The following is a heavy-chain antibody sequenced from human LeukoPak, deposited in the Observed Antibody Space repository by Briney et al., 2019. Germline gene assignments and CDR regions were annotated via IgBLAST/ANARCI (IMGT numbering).Heavy chain of an antibody. CDR3: ARAWTGYSYGDY. CDR2: ISGSGSTI. CDR1: GFTFSDYY. D-gene: IGHD5-18*01. V-gene: IGHV3-11*01. J-gene: IGHJ4*02. Sequence: GSLRLSCAASGFTFSDYYMSWIRQAPGKGLEWVSYISGSGSTIYYADSVKGRFTISRDNAKNSLYLQMNSLRAGDTAVYYCARAWTGYSYGDYWGQGTLVTVSS.